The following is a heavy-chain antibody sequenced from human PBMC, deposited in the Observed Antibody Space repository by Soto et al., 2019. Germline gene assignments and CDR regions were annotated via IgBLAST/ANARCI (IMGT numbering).Heavy chain of an antibody. CDR2: VYSGGAT. CDR1: GFSVSRNY. V-gene: IGHV3-53*02. Sequence: QLVETVGGLIQPGTSLTLSCAASGFSVSRNYMTWVRQAPGKGLEWVSFVYSGGATFYADSVKGRFILSRDDSQNTMYLQMNNLRAEDTAVYYCARVPGRLWGRGTLVTVAS. D-gene: IGHD3-10*01. CDR3: ARVPGRL. J-gene: IGHJ4*02.